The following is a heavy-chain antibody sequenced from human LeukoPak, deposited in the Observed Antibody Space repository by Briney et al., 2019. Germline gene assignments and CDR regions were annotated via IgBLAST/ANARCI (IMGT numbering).Heavy chain of an antibody. CDR1: GYTFTSYY. J-gene: IGHJ5*02. D-gene: IGHD3-3*01. CDR3: AREYGTLYDFWSGYYIA. Sequence: ASVKVSCTASGYTFTSYYMHWVRQAPGQGLEWMGIINPSGGSTSYAQKFQGRVTMTRDTSTSTVYMELSSLRSEDTAVYYCAREYGTLYDFWSGYYIAWGQGTLVTVSS. V-gene: IGHV1-46*01. CDR2: INPSGGST.